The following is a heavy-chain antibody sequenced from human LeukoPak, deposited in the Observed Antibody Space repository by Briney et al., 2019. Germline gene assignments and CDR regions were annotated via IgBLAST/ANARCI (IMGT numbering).Heavy chain of an antibody. D-gene: IGHD3-22*01. CDR2: IIPIFGTA. CDR1: GGTFSSYA. Sequence: ASVKVSCKASGGTFSSYAISWVRQAPGQGLEWMGGIIPIFGTANYAQKFQGRVTITADESTSTAYMELSSLRSEDTAVYYCARDPRGAYYDSSGYYSAWGQGTLVTVSS. J-gene: IGHJ5*02. CDR3: ARDPRGAYYDSSGYYSA. V-gene: IGHV1-69*13.